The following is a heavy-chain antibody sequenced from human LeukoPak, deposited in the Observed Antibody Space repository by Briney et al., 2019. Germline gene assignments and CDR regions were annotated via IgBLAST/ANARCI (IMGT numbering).Heavy chain of an antibody. CDR1: GGSISSSSYY. Sequence: SETLSLTCIVSGGSISSSSYYWGWIRQPPGKGLEWIGSIYNSGNTYYNPSLKSRVTISVDTSKNQFSLKLSSVTAADTAVYYCARERYYYGSSSGGNYWGQGTLVTVSS. D-gene: IGHD3-22*01. CDR3: ARERYYYGSSSGGNY. CDR2: IYNSGNT. J-gene: IGHJ4*02. V-gene: IGHV4-39*01.